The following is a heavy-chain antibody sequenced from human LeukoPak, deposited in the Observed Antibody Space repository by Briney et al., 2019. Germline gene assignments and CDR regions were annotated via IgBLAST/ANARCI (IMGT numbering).Heavy chain of an antibody. CDR1: GFSFRNYW. V-gene: IGHV3-7*01. CDR3: ARDGGLHTNFDY. J-gene: IGHJ4*02. CDR2: TKPDGSAE. D-gene: IGHD2-15*01. Sequence: GGSLRLSCAASGFSFRNYWMGWVRQAPGKGLEWVANTKPDGSAEYYADSVRGRFSTSRDNANNLLYLQMNSLRAEDTAVYYCARDGGLHTNFDYWGQGTLVTVSS.